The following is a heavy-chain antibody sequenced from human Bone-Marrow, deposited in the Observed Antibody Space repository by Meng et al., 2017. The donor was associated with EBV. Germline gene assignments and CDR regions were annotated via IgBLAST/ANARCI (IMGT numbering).Heavy chain of an antibody. CDR1: GYNFTSYG. V-gene: IGHV1-18*01. Sequence: QVKLVQSGAEVKKPGASVKVSCKASGYNFTSYGISWVRQAPGQGLEWMGWISAYNGNTNYAQKLQGRVTMTTDTSTSTAYMELRSLRSDDTAVYYCASEGYCSGASCYSDYWGQGTLVTVSS. CDR3: ASEGYCSGASCYSDY. D-gene: IGHD2-15*01. J-gene: IGHJ4*02. CDR2: ISAYNGNT.